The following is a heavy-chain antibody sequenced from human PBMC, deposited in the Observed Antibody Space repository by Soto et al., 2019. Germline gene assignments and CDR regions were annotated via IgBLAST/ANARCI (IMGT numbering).Heavy chain of an antibody. V-gene: IGHV3-48*02. CDR3: ARDRSDTAAMDY. CDR1: GFTFSTYS. Sequence: EVQLVESGGGLVQPGGSLRLSCAASGFTFSTYSMNWVRQAPGKGLEWLSYISSSSSTIYYADSVKGRFTISRDNAKNALDLEMNSLRDEDTAVYYCARDRSDTAAMDYWGQGTLVTVS. D-gene: IGHD2-2*01. CDR2: ISSSSSTI. J-gene: IGHJ4*02.